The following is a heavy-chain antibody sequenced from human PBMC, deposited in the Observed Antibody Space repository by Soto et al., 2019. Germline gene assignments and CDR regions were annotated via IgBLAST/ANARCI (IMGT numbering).Heavy chain of an antibody. CDR3: ARGRDNIVVVPAAMGTNWFDP. J-gene: IGHJ5*02. Sequence: SETLSLTCAVYGGSFSGYYWSWIRQPPGKGLEWIGEINHSGSTNHNPSLKSRVTISVDTSKNQFSLKLSSVTAADTAVYYCARGRDNIVVVPAAMGTNWFDPWGQGTLVTVSS. V-gene: IGHV4-34*01. CDR1: GGSFSGYY. D-gene: IGHD2-2*01. CDR2: INHSGST.